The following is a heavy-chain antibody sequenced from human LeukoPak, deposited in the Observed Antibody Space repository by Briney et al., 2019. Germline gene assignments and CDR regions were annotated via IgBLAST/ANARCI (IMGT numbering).Heavy chain of an antibody. Sequence: PGGSLRLSCAASGFTFTDYWMTWVRQVPGKGLEWVANIQRGGSESYYVDSVKGRFTISRGNAKNSLYLQMDSLRVEDTAVYYCARVGTWELQRVFDYWGQGTPVTVSS. V-gene: IGHV3-7*01. CDR1: GFTFTDYW. D-gene: IGHD1-26*01. CDR3: ARVGTWELQRVFDY. CDR2: IQRGGSES. J-gene: IGHJ4*02.